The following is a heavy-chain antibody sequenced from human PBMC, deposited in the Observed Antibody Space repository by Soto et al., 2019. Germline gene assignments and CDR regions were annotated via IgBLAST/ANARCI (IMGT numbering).Heavy chain of an antibody. CDR3: AREAVTTIFNYYYYYGMDV. V-gene: IGHV4-31*03. J-gene: IGHJ6*02. D-gene: IGHD3-3*01. CDR2: IYYNGST. Sequence: QVQLQESGPGLVKPSQTLSLTCTFSGGSISSGGYYWSWIRQHPGKGLEWIGYIYYNGSTYYNPSLKCRVSTSVDTSKNQFSLKVSSVIAADTAVYYCAREAVTTIFNYYYYYGMDVWGQGTTVTVS. CDR1: GGSISSGGYY.